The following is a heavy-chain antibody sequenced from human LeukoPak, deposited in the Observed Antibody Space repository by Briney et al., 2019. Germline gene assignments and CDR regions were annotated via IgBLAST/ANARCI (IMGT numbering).Heavy chain of an antibody. V-gene: IGHV4-34*01. CDR1: GGSFSGYY. D-gene: IGHD3-10*01. CDR3: ARATVRHYYYMDV. CDR2: INHSGST. J-gene: IGHJ6*03. Sequence: PSETLSLTCAVYGGSFSGYYWSWIRQPPGKGLEWIGEINHSGSTNYNPSLKSRVTISVDTSKNQFSLKLSSVTAADTAVYYCARATVRHYYYMDVWGKGTTVTVSS.